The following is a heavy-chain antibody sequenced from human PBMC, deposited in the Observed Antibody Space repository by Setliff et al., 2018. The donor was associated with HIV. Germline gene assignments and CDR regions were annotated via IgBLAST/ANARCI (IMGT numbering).Heavy chain of an antibody. CDR1: GGSISSGSYY. V-gene: IGHV4-61*09. Sequence: SETLSLTCTVSGGSISSGSYYWSWIRQPAGKGPEWIGHISTSGRTNYNPSLMSRLTISVDTSKNQFSLRLNSVTAADTAVYYCARGATLLPGYSDRWEYFYMDVWGKGTTVTVSS. CDR3: ARGATLLPGYSDRWEYFYMDV. D-gene: IGHD5-12*01. J-gene: IGHJ6*03. CDR2: ISTSGRT.